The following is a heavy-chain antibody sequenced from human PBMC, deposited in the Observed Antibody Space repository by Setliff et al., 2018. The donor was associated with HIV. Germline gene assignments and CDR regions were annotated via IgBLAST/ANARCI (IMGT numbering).Heavy chain of an antibody. CDR2: IIPILGIA. CDR1: GGTFSSYA. CDR3: ARDSGSYCTNGVCPPGYYMDV. Sequence: SVKVSCKASGGTFSSYAISWVRQAPGQGLEWMGGIIPILGIANYAQKFQGRVTITADKSTSTAYMELSSLRSEDTAVYYCARDSGSYCTNGVCPPGYYMDVWGKGTTVTVSS. D-gene: IGHD2-8*01. V-gene: IGHV1-69*10. J-gene: IGHJ6*03.